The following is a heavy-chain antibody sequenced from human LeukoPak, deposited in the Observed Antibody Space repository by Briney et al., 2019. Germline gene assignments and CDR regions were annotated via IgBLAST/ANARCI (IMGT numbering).Heavy chain of an antibody. J-gene: IGHJ4*02. D-gene: IGHD3-10*01. CDR1: GFTFGSYG. CDR3: ARVHGSGSYPDY. V-gene: IGHV3-30*03. Sequence: PGGSLRLSCAASGFTFGSYGMHWVRQAPGKGLEWVAVISYDGSNKYYADSVKGRFTISRDNSKNTLYLQMNSLRAEDTAVYYCARVHGSGSYPDYWGQGTLVTVSS. CDR2: ISYDGSNK.